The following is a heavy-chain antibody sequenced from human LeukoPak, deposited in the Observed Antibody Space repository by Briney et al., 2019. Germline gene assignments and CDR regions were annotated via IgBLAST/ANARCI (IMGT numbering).Heavy chain of an antibody. CDR3: ARHPQLGYCSGGSCYSDYYMDV. V-gene: IGHV5-51*01. D-gene: IGHD2-15*01. CDR1: GYSFTSYW. CDR2: IYPGDSDT. Sequence: GESLKISCKGSGYSFTSYWIGWVRQMPGKGLEWMGIIYPGDSDTRYSPSFQGQVTISADKSISTAYLQWSSLKASDTAMHYCARHPQLGYCSGGSCYSDYYMDVWGKGTTVTVSS. J-gene: IGHJ6*03.